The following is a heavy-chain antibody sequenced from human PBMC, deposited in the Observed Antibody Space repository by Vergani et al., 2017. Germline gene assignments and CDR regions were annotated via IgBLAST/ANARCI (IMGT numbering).Heavy chain of an antibody. V-gene: IGHV3-48*03. Sequence: EVQLVESGGGLVQPGGSLRLSCAASGFTFSSYEMNWVRQAPGKGLEWVSYISSSGSTIYYADSVKGRFTISRDNAKNSLYLQMNSLRAEDTAVYYCARDLYDFWSGYYARVYYYYGMDVWGQGTTVTVSS. CDR2: ISSSGSTI. D-gene: IGHD3-3*01. CDR3: ARDLYDFWSGYYARVYYYYGMDV. CDR1: GFTFSSYE. J-gene: IGHJ6*02.